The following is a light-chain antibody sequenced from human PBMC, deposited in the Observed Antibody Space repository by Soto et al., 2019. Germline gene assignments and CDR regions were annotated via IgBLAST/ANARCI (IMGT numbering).Light chain of an antibody. J-gene: IGKJ1*01. Sequence: DIQMTQSPSTLSASVGDRVTITCRASQSFSSWLAWYQQKPGKAPKLLIYDASSLESGVSSRFSGSGSGTEFTLTISSLQPDDFATYYCQQYNSYPLTFGQGTKVEIK. CDR1: QSFSSW. V-gene: IGKV1-5*01. CDR3: QQYNSYPLT. CDR2: DAS.